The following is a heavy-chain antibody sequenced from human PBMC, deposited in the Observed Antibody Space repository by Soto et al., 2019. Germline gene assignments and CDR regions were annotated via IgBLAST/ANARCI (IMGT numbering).Heavy chain of an antibody. V-gene: IGHV4-31*03. Sequence: SETLSLTCTVSGGSIISGGYYWSLIRQHPGKGLEWIGYIYYSGSTYYNPSLKSRVTISVDTSKNQFSLKLSSVTAADTAVYYCAREKSAITIFGVVTTQNRFASRGQGTLVIVSS. CDR3: AREKSAITIFGVVTTQNRFAS. CDR1: GGSIISGGYY. J-gene: IGHJ1*01. CDR2: IYYSGST. D-gene: IGHD3-3*01.